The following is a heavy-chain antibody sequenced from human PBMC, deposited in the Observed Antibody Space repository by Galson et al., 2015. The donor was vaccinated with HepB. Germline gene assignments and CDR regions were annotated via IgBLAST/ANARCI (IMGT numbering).Heavy chain of an antibody. CDR3: ARDRWGYSGYDYLIDY. Sequence: SVKVSCKASGYTFTSYGISWVRQAPGQGLEWMGWISAYNGNTNYAQKLQGRVTMTTDTSTSTAYMELRSLRSDDTAVYYCARDRWGYSGYDYLIDYWGQGTLVTVSS. V-gene: IGHV1-18*01. CDR1: GYTFTSYG. J-gene: IGHJ4*02. CDR2: ISAYNGNT. D-gene: IGHD5-12*01.